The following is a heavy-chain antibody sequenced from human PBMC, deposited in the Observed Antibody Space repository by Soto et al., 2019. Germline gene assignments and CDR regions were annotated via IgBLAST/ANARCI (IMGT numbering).Heavy chain of an antibody. Sequence: QVQLVESGGGVVQPGRSLRLSCAASGFTFSSYGMHWVRQAPGKGLEWVAGIWYDGSNKYYADSVKGRFTISRDNSKNTLYLPMTSLRAADTAVYYFASDGGYAFWSASDFDYWGQRTLVTVSS. CDR3: ASDGGYAFWSASDFDY. CDR1: GFTFSSYG. D-gene: IGHD3-3*01. J-gene: IGHJ4*02. V-gene: IGHV3-33*01. CDR2: IWYDGSNK.